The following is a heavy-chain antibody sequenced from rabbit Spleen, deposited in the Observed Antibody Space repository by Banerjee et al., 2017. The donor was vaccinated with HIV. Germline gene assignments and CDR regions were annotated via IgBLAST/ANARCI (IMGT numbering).Heavy chain of an antibody. D-gene: IGHD4-1*01. J-gene: IGHJ3*01. CDR2: IDTGSSGFT. CDR1: GVSFSSSSY. Sequence: QSLEESGGDLGKPGASLTLTCTASGVSFSSSSYMCWVRQAPGKGLEWIACIDTGSSGFTYFATWAKGRFTCSKTSSTTVTLQMTSLTAADTATYFCARDLDGVIGWNFGWWGQGTLVTVS. V-gene: IGHV1S40*01. CDR3: ARDLDGVIGWNFGW.